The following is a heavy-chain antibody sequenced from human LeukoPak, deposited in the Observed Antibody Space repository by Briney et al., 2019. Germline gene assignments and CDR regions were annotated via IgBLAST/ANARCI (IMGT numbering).Heavy chain of an antibody. Sequence: GGSLRLSCAASGFTFSSYWMHWVRQAPGEGLVWVSRINSDGSITNYADSVKGRFTISRDNSKNTLYLQMNSLRAEDTAVYYCARAGPIGGWDYGMDVWGQGTTVTVSS. D-gene: IGHD3-16*01. CDR2: INSDGSIT. V-gene: IGHV3-74*01. CDR1: GFTFSSYW. J-gene: IGHJ6*02. CDR3: ARAGPIGGWDYGMDV.